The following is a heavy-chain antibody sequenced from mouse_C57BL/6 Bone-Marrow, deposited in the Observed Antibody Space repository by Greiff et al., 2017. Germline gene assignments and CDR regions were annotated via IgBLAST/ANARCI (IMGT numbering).Heavy chain of an antibody. D-gene: IGHD3-2*02. Sequence: QVQLQQPGAELVKPGASVKLSCTASGYTFTSYWMQWVKQRPGQGLEWIGEIDPSDSYTNYNQKFKGKATLTVDTSSSTAYMQLSSLTSEDSAVYYGARFLRLTWFAYWGQGTLVTVSA. V-gene: IGHV1-50*01. CDR2: IDPSDSYT. CDR3: ARFLRLTWFAY. CDR1: GYTFTSYW. J-gene: IGHJ3*01.